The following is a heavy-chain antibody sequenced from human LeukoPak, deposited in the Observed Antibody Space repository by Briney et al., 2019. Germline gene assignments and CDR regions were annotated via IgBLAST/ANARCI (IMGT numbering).Heavy chain of an antibody. J-gene: IGHJ5*02. Sequence: ASVKVSCKASGYSFTSYDFHWVRQATGQGLEWMGWISPNSGNTGYVQKFQGRVTITRNTAISTVYMELSSLRSEDTAVYYCARGHLHAPVYSTSWYRASNWFDPWGQGTLVTVSS. CDR2: ISPNSGNT. CDR1: GYSFTSYD. V-gene: IGHV1-8*03. CDR3: ARGHLHAPVYSTSWYRASNWFDP. D-gene: IGHD6-13*01.